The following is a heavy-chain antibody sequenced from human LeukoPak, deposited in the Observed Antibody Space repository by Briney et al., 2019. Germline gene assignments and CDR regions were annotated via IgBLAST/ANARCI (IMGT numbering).Heavy chain of an antibody. Sequence: ASETLSLTCAVYGVSFGGYYWSWIRQPPGKGLEWIGEINHSGSTNYNPSLKSRVTISVDTSKNQFSLKLSSVTAADTAVYYCARGWLFVYYFDYWGQGTLVTVSS. D-gene: IGHD3-22*01. CDR3: ARGWLFVYYFDY. CDR2: INHSGST. CDR1: GVSFGGYY. J-gene: IGHJ4*02. V-gene: IGHV4-34*01.